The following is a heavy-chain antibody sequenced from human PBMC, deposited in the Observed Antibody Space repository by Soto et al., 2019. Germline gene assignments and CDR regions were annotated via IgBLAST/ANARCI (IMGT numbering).Heavy chain of an antibody. Sequence: TSETLSLTCTVSGGSISSGGYYWSWIRQHPGKGLEWIGYIYYSGSTYYNPSLKSRVTISVDTSKNQFSLKLSSVTAADTAVYYCARSPPLLRQQLVSPFDYWGQGTLVTVSS. V-gene: IGHV4-31*03. J-gene: IGHJ4*02. D-gene: IGHD6-13*01. CDR2: IYYSGST. CDR3: ARSPPLLRQQLVSPFDY. CDR1: GGSISSGGYY.